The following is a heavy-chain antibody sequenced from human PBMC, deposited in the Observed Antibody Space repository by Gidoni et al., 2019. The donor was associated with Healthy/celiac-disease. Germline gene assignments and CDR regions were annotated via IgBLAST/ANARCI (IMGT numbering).Heavy chain of an antibody. CDR3: ARDSTDITIFGVVHYFDY. CDR2: IWYDGSNK. V-gene: IGHV3-33*01. D-gene: IGHD3-3*01. J-gene: IGHJ4*02. CDR1: GFTFSSYG. Sequence: QVQLVESGGGVVQPGRSLRLSCAASGFTFSSYGMHWVRQAPGKGLEWVAVIWYDGSNKYYADSVKGRFTISRDNSKNTLYLQMNSLRAEDTAVYYCARDSTDITIFGVVHYFDYWGQGTLVTVSS.